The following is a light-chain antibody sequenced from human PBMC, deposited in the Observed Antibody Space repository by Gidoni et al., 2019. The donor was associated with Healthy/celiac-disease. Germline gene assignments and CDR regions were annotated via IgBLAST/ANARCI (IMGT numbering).Light chain of an antibody. CDR3: QHYGSSPRT. V-gene: IGKV3-20*01. CDR2: GAS. J-gene: IGKJ2*01. CDR1: QSVSSSY. Sequence: EIVLTQSPGTLSLSPGERATLSCRASQSVSSSYLAWYQQKPGQAPRLLIYGASSRATGIPDRFSGSGSGTDFTLTVSRLEPEDFAVYYCQHYGSSPRTFXQXTKLEIK.